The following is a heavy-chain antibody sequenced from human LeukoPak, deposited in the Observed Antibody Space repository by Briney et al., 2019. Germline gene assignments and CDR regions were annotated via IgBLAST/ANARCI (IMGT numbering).Heavy chain of an antibody. D-gene: IGHD3-16*02. CDR1: GGSIRSSVYY. CDR3: ARSQDVWGSYRFDY. Sequence: SETLSLTCTVSGGSIRSSVYYWGWVRQPPGKGLEWIGSIYYSGSTYYNPSLKSRVSLSVDTSKNQFSLKLSSVTAADTAVYYCARSQDVWGSYRFDYWGQGTLVTVSS. J-gene: IGHJ4*02. CDR2: IYYSGST. V-gene: IGHV4-39*07.